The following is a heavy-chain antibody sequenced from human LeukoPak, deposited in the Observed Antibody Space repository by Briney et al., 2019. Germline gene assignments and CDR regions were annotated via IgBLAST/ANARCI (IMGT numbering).Heavy chain of an antibody. D-gene: IGHD6-13*01. CDR2: ISSSGSTI. J-gene: IGHJ4*02. Sequence: LSLTCTVSGGSIITGGYYWTWVRQAPGKGLEWVSYISSSGSTIYYADSVKGRFTISRDNAKNSLYLQMNSPRAEDTAVYYCAENSRFDYWGQGTLVTVSS. V-gene: IGHV3-11*01. CDR1: GGSIITGGYY. CDR3: AENSRFDY.